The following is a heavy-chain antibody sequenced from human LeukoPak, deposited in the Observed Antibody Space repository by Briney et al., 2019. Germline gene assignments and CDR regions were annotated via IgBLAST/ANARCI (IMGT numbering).Heavy chain of an antibody. V-gene: IGHV3-21*01. CDR3: ARDPYSGNYGDYYYYYMDV. CDR1: GFTFNTYN. D-gene: IGHD1-26*01. Sequence: GGTLRLSCVASGFTFNTYNMNWVRQAPGKGLEWVSSITSSSSYIYYADSVKGRFTISRDNAKSSLYLQMNSLRDEDTAVYYCARDPYSGNYGDYYYYYMDVWGKGTTVTISS. J-gene: IGHJ6*03. CDR2: ITSSSSYI.